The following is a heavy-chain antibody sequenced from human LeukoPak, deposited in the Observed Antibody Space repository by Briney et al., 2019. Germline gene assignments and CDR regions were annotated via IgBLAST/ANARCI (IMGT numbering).Heavy chain of an antibody. J-gene: IGHJ4*02. CDR1: GFTFSSYA. CDR3: ATPRPPHNVLRFLD. CDR2: ISDTDDST. V-gene: IGHV3-23*01. D-gene: IGHD3-3*01. Sequence: PGGSLRLSCAASGFTFSSYAMNWVRQAPGKGLEWVSPISDTDDSTYDADSVKGRFSISRDNSKNTLYLQMNSLRAEDTAVYYCATPRPPHNVLRFLDWGQGTLVTVSS.